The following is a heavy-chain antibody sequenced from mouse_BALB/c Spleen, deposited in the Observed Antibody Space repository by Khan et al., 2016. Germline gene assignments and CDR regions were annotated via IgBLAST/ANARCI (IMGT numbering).Heavy chain of an antibody. CDR2: IYLFYRYT. CDR1: GYTFTSYW. CDR3: TRGESSMLRGLAY. J-gene: IGHJ3*01. Sequence: QVRLQQSGAELVRPGLSVKLSCQASGYTFTSYWINWMKQRPGQGLEWIGNIYLFYRYTNLHQQFKDKATLTVGNSSSTAYMQFSSPHSEDSAIYNLTRGESSMLRGLAYWGQKTLVTRSA. D-gene: IGHD2-13*01. V-gene: IGHV1-69*02.